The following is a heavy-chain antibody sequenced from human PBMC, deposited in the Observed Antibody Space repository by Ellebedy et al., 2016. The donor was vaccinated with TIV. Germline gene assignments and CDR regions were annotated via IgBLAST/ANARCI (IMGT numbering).Heavy chain of an antibody. CDR3: AKDQASSPAADYYYGLDV. J-gene: IGHJ6*02. D-gene: IGHD2-2*01. CDR1: GFSFNTFF. Sequence: GGSLRLSXAASGFSFNTFFMSWVRHSPWRGLEWVSTISAGSDTTRFADSVKGRFTISRDNSKNTVYLQMNSLRAEDTAGYYCAKDQASSPAADYYYGLDVWGQGTTVTVSS. CDR2: ISAGSDTT. V-gene: IGHV3-23*01.